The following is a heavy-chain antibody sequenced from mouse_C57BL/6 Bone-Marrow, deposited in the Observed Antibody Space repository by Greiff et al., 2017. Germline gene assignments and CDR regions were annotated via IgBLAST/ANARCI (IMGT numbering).Heavy chain of an antibody. Sequence: QVTLKVSGAGILQPSQTLSLSCSFSGFSLSTFGMGLVWLRPPSGQGLEWLAHIWWDDVKYYNPVLKSRPTISTDTSKNQVFLMITNVDSADTAAYYCGRIYYNGRSPFAYWGQGTMVTVSA. CDR3: GRIYYNGRSPFAY. D-gene: IGHD1-1*01. CDR1: GFSLSTFGMG. V-gene: IGHV8-8*01. J-gene: IGHJ3*01. CDR2: IWWDDVK.